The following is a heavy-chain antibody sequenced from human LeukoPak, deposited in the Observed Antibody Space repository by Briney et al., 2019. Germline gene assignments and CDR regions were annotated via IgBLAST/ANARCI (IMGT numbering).Heavy chain of an antibody. CDR1: GFTFSIYS. CDR2: ISGNRDTI. Sequence: PGGSLRRSGAASGFTFSIYSMNWVPQAPGKGLEGVSHISGNRDTIEHGDSGKGRFTVARYNAEDSLELQIHSLRDEDTAVYYCARDPTTGTTAYFGYWGQGTLVTVSS. J-gene: IGHJ4*02. V-gene: IGHV3-48*02. D-gene: IGHD1-1*01. CDR3: ARDPTTGTTAYFGY.